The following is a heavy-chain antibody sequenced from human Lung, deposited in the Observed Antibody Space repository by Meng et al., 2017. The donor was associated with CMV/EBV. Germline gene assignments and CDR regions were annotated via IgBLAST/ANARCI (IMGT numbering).Heavy chain of an antibody. V-gene: IGHV1-8*01. D-gene: IGHD2-8*01. CDR2: MNPKSANT. CDR1: EYTFSRYD. J-gene: IGHJ5*02. Sequence: ASVXVSXKASEYTFSRYDINWVRQATGQGLEWMGWMNPKSANTGYAQKFQGRLTMTRNTSISTAYMGLSSLRSEDTAVYYCARGGGDRCNNGVCFSDWFDPWXQRALVTVSS. CDR3: ARGGGDRCNNGVCFSDWFDP.